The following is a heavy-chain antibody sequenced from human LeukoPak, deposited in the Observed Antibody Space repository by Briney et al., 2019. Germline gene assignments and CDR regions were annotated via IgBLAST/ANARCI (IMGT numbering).Heavy chain of an antibody. D-gene: IGHD3-3*01. CDR1: GGSFSGYY. J-gene: IGHJ4*02. Sequence: SETLSLTCAVYGGSFSGYYWSWIRQPPGKGLEWIGEINHSGSTNYNPSLKSRVTISVDTSKNQFSLKLSSVTAADTAVYYCARATPNYDFWSGYYSGYFDYWGQGTLVTVFS. CDR3: ARATPNYDFWSGYYSGYFDY. V-gene: IGHV4-34*01. CDR2: INHSGST.